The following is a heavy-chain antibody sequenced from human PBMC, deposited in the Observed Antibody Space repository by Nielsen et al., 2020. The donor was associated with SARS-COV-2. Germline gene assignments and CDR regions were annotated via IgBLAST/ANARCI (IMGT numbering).Heavy chain of an antibody. Sequence: WIRQPPGKGLEWIGEINHSGSTNYNPSLKSRVTISVGTSKNQFSLKLSSVTAADTAVYYCARVPAGTDYWGQGTLVTVSS. CDR3: ARVPAGTDY. V-gene: IGHV4-34*01. D-gene: IGHD2-2*01. CDR2: INHSGST. J-gene: IGHJ4*02.